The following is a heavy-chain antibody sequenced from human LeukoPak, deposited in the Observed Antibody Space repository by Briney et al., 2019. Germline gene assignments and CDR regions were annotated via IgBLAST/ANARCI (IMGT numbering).Heavy chain of an antibody. CDR3: ATSSSVTHTRDP. D-gene: IGHD5/OR15-5a*01. V-gene: IGHV1-2*02. CDR1: GYGFSDVY. Sequence: ASVKVSCKASGYGFSDVYFNWVRQAPGQGLEWMGWISPHSGATNYAQRFQGRVSMDASFVTAYMELSRLTSDDTAVYYCATSSSVTHTRDPWGQGTLVTVSS. J-gene: IGHJ5*02. CDR2: ISPHSGAT.